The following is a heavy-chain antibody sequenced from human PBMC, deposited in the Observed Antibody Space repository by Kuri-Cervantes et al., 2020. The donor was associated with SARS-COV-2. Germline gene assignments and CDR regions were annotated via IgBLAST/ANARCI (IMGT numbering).Heavy chain of an antibody. J-gene: IGHJ4*02. CDR2: IIPIFGTA. D-gene: IGHD6-13*01. CDR3: ARDQVSAAAGTGGSDY. CDR1: GYTFTSYG. Sequence: SVKVSCKASGYTFTSYGISWVRQAPGQGLEWMGRIIPIFGTANYAQKFQGRVTMTEDTSTDTAYMELSSLRSEDTAVYYCARDQVSAAAGTGGSDYWGQGTLVTVSS. V-gene: IGHV1-69*06.